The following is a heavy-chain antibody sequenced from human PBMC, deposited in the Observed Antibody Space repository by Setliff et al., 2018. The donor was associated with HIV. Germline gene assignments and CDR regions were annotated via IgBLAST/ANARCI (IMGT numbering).Heavy chain of an antibody. CDR2: IIPILGVA. D-gene: IGHD2-15*01. V-gene: IGHV1-69*10. J-gene: IGHJ5*02. CDR3: ARGPEEGDCSGGSCYGNFDP. Sequence: ASVKVSCKASGGTFHTYVISWLRQAPGQGLEWMGGIIPILGVANYAQKFQGRLTITADKSTNTAYMELSSLKSDDTAVYYCARGPEEGDCSGGSCYGNFDPWGQGTLVTVSS. CDR1: GGTFHTYV.